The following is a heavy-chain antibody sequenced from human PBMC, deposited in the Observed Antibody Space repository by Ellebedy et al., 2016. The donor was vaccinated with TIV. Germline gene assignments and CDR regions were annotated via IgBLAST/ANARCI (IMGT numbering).Heavy chain of an antibody. Sequence: PGGSLRLSCTASGITFGDYAISWVRQAPGKGLEWVGFIRKPAYAGTTQYAASVKGRFTISRDDSKSTAYLQMNDLKIEDTAVYYCTATLRYFDLPDSWGQGILVTVSS. D-gene: IGHD3-9*01. CDR2: IRKPAYAGTT. CDR1: GITFGDYA. V-gene: IGHV3-49*04. CDR3: TATLRYFDLPDS. J-gene: IGHJ4*02.